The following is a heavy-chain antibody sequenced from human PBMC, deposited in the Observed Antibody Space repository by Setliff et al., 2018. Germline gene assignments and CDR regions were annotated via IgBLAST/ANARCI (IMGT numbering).Heavy chain of an antibody. D-gene: IGHD1-26*01. V-gene: IGHV4-39*07. Sequence: SETLSLTCTVPGGSISDNGYFWGWVRQPPGKGLEWIGNIYFGGNTYFNPSFKSRVTMSIDTSNSQFSLKLSSVTAADTAIYYCARDASASDGRNAFDICGQGTMVTVSS. CDR2: IYFGGNT. J-gene: IGHJ3*02. CDR1: GGSISDNGYF. CDR3: ARDASASDGRNAFDI.